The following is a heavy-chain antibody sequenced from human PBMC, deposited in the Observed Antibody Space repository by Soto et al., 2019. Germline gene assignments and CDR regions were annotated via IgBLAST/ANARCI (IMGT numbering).Heavy chain of an antibody. CDR2: IYHSRRT. J-gene: IGHJ5*02. V-gene: IGHV4-30-2*01. CDR1: GASISSGGSS. Sequence: QLQLQESGSGLVKPSQTLSLTCAVSGASISSGGSSWSWNGKPPGKGLEWIRYIYHSRRTYYNPSLKNRVTTSVDRSKNQFSLKLSSVTAADTAVYYCARVPGPWGQGTLVSVSS. CDR3: ARVPGP.